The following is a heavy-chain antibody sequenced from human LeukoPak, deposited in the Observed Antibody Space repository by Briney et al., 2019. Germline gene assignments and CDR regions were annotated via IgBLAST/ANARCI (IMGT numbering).Heavy chain of an antibody. Sequence: SETLFLTCAVYIGSFSDHYWTWIRQSPEKGLEWIGEINHRGSTNYNPSLKSRVTMSVDTSKNQFSLKLNSVTAADTAVYYCARGRVDIADHWGQGTPVTVSS. J-gene: IGHJ4*02. D-gene: IGHD5-12*01. CDR2: INHRGST. V-gene: IGHV4-34*01. CDR3: ARGRVDIADH. CDR1: IGSFSDHY.